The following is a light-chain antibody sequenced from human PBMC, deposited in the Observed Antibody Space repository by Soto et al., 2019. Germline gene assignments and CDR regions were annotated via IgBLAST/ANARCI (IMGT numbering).Light chain of an antibody. CDR2: KAS. CDR3: QQYSALPRGS. J-gene: IGKJ1*01. V-gene: IGKV1-5*03. Sequence: IQMTQSPSTLSASVGDRFTITCRASQSISSWLAWYQQKPGKAPKLLIYKASTLETGVPSRFSGTGSGTEFTLTISILQSGDAAVYYCQQYSALPRGSFGQGSNV. CDR1: QSISSW.